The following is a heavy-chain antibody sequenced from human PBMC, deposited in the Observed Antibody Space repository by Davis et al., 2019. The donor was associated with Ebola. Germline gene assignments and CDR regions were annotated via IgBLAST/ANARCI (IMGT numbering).Heavy chain of an antibody. CDR2: INHSGST. CDR1: GGSISSYY. D-gene: IGHD4-11*01. J-gene: IGHJ5*02. V-gene: IGHV4-34*01. Sequence: SETLSLTCTVSGGSISSYYWSWIRQPPGKGLEWIGEINHSGSTNYNPSLKSRVTISVDTSKNQFSLKLSSVTAADTAVYYCASFETTVTTGWFDPWGQGTLVTVSS. CDR3: ASFETTVTTGWFDP.